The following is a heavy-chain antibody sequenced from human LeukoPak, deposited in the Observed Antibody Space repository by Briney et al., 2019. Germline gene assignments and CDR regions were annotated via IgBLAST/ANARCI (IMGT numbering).Heavy chain of an antibody. J-gene: IGHJ3*02. D-gene: IGHD2/OR15-2a*01. CDR1: GFTFSSYA. V-gene: IGHV3-64*01. CDR2: ITSNGGST. Sequence: GGSLRLSCAASGFTFSSYAMHWVRQPPGKGLEYVSAITSNGGSTYYANSVKSRFTISRDHSKNTLYLQMGSLRAEDMAVYYCARKYRRDAFDIWGQGTMVTVFS. CDR3: ARKYRRDAFDI.